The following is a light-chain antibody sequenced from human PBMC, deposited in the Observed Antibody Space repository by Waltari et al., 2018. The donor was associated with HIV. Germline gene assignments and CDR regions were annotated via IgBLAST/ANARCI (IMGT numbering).Light chain of an antibody. V-gene: IGKV3-11*01. J-gene: IGKJ5*01. CDR1: QSVSSF. Sequence: EIVLTQSPATLSLSPGERATLSCRASQSVSSFLAWYQQKPGQAPRLLIYDTSKRATGIPARFSGSGPETDFTLTICSLEPEDFAVYYCQQRSSWPITFGQGTRLEIK. CDR2: DTS. CDR3: QQRSSWPIT.